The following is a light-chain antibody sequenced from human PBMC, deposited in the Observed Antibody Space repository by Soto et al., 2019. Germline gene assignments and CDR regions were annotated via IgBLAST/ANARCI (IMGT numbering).Light chain of an antibody. V-gene: IGKV3-20*01. J-gene: IGKJ3*01. CDR2: GAS. CDR3: HQYGAASQA. CDR1: QNVHSNY. Sequence: IVLTQSPGTLSLSPGERATLSCRASQNVHSNYLAWYQQKPGQAPRLLIYGASTTATGIPDRFSGSGSGTDFTLTISRLEPEDFAIYYCHQYGAASQAFGPGTKVDIK.